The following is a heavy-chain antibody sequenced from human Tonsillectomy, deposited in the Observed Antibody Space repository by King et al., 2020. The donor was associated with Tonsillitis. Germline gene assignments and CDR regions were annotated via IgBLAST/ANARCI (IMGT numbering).Heavy chain of an antibody. CDR2: IYHSGST. Sequence: LQLQESGSGLVKPSQTLSLTCAVSGGSISSGGYSWSWIRQPPGKGLEWIGYIYHSGSTYYNPSLKSRVTISVDRSKNQFSLKLSSVTAADTAVYYCAIMGLYGMDVWGQGTTVTVSS. CDR1: GGSISSGGYS. J-gene: IGHJ6*02. V-gene: IGHV4-30-2*01. D-gene: IGHD2-8*01. CDR3: AIMGLYGMDV.